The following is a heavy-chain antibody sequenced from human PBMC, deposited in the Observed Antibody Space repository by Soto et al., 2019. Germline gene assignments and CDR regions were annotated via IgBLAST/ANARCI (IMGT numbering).Heavy chain of an antibody. CDR1: GFTFSSYG. D-gene: IGHD3-16*02. J-gene: IGHJ4*02. V-gene: IGHV3-33*01. CDR3: ARDAPLGELSLVFDY. Sequence: GGSLRLSCAASGFTFSSYGMHWVRQAPGKGLEWVAVIWYDGSNKYYADSVKGRFTISRDNSKNTLYLQMNSLRAEDTAVYYCARDAPLGELSLVFDYWGQGTLVTVSS. CDR2: IWYDGSNK.